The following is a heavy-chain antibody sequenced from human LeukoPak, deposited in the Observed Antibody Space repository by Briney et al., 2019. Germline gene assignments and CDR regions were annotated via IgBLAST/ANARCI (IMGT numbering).Heavy chain of an antibody. J-gene: IGHJ4*02. Sequence: GGSLRLSCAASGFTFSSYEMNWVRQAPGMGLEWVSYISSSGSTIYYADSVKGRFTISRDNAKNSLYLQMNSLRAEDTAVYYCARGTYYYDSSGLSPYSDYWGQGTLVTVSS. CDR2: ISSSGSTI. V-gene: IGHV3-48*03. CDR3: ARGTYYYDSSGLSPYSDY. D-gene: IGHD3-22*01. CDR1: GFTFSSYE.